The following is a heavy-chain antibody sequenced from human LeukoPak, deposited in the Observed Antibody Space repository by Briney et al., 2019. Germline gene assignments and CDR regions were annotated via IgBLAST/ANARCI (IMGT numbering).Heavy chain of an antibody. CDR1: GGSISSSSYY. D-gene: IGHD1-26*01. Sequence: SETLSLTCTVSGGSISSSSYYWGWIRQPPGKGREWIGSIDYSGSTYYNSSLKSRVTISVETSKNQFSLQLSSVTAADPAVYYCARRARFSGSYGYFDYWGQGTLVTVSS. V-gene: IGHV4-39*07. CDR2: IDYSGST. J-gene: IGHJ4*02. CDR3: ARRARFSGSYGYFDY.